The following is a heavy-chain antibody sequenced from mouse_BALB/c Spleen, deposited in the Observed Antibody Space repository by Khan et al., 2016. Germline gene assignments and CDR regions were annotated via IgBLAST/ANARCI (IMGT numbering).Heavy chain of an antibody. CDR2: INSNTGEP. V-gene: IGHV9-3*02. CDR3: ARTADYPYYAMDY. D-gene: IGHD2-13*01. J-gene: IGHJ4*01. Sequence: QIQLVQSGPELKKPGETVKISCKASGYTFTNYGMNWVKQAPGKGLKWMGWINSNTGEPTYAEEFKGRFAFSLETSASTAYLQINNLKNEDTATYCYARTADYPYYAMDYWGQGTSVTVSS. CDR1: GYTFTNYG.